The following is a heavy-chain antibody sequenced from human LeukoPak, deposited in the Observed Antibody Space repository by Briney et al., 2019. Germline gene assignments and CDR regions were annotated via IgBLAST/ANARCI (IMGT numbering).Heavy chain of an antibody. J-gene: IGHJ6*03. CDR2: ISSSSSYI. CDR3: ASSRYTVTTSGYYYYYMDV. Sequence: GGCLRLSCAASGFTFSSYSMNWVRQAPGKGLEWVSSISSSSSYIYYADSMKGRFTISRDNAKNSLYLQMNSLRAEDTAVYYCASSRYTVTTSGYYYYYMDVWGKGTTVTVSS. D-gene: IGHD4-17*01. CDR1: GFTFSSYS. V-gene: IGHV3-21*01.